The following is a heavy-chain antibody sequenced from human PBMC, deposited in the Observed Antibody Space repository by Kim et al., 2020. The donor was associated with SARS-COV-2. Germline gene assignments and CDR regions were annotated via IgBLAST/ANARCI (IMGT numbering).Heavy chain of an antibody. V-gene: IGHV3-23*01. CDR2: IGSGGTST. CDR3: AKGDRWTSGFNY. CDR1: GFTFSTYA. D-gene: IGHD3-10*01. Sequence: GGSLRLSCAASGFTFSTYAMNWVRQAPGKGLEWVSAIGSGGTSTYYADSVKGRFTISRDNSKNTLFLQMGTLRADDTAVYYCAKGDRWTSGFNYWGQGTLVTVSS. J-gene: IGHJ4*02.